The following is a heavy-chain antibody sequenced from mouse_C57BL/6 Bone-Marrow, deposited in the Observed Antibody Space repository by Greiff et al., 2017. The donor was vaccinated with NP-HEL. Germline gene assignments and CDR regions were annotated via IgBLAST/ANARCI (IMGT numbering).Heavy chain of an antibody. CDR3: ARLIAPYYDASSYYWYFDG. CDR1: GYTFTSYW. J-gene: IGHJ1*03. Sequence: QVQLQQPGAELVRPGSSVKLSCKASGYTFTSYWMHWVKQRPIQGLEWIGNIDPSDSETHYNQKFKDKATLTVDKSSSTAYMPLSSLTSEDSAVYYCARLIAPYYDASSYYWYFDGWGTGTTVTVS. CDR2: IDPSDSET. D-gene: IGHD1-1*01. V-gene: IGHV1-52*01.